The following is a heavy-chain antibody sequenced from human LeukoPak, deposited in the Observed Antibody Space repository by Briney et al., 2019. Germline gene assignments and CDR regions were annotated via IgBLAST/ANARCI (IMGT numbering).Heavy chain of an antibody. CDR3: AKRAEWNLAYYYMDV. Sequence: GGSLRLSCAASGFTFSNYGMHWVRQAPGKGLEWVAVISYDGSSTYYADSVKGRVTISRDNMQNTLDLQMNSLRGDDTAIYYCAKRAEWNLAYYYMDVWGKGTTITVSS. V-gene: IGHV3-30*18. CDR2: ISYDGSST. J-gene: IGHJ6*03. D-gene: IGHD3-3*01. CDR1: GFTFSNYG.